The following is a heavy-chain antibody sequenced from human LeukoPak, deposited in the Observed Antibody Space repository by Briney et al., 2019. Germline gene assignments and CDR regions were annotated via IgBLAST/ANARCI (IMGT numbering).Heavy chain of an antibody. Sequence: SETLSLTCTVSGGSISSYYWSLIRQPAGKGLEWIGRIYTSGSTNYNPSLKSRVTMSVDTSKNQFSLKLSSVTAADTAVYYCARDAGYCSSTSCDKVFDYWGQGTLVTVSS. V-gene: IGHV4-4*07. CDR1: GGSISSYY. CDR2: IYTSGST. CDR3: ARDAGYCSSTSCDKVFDY. D-gene: IGHD2-2*01. J-gene: IGHJ4*02.